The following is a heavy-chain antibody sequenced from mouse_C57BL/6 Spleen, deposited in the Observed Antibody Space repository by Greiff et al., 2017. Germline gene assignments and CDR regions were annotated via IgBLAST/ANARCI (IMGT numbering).Heavy chain of an antibody. V-gene: IGHV5-9-1*02. CDR1: GFTFSSYA. D-gene: IGHD2-4*01. Sequence: EVKVVESGEGLVKPGGSLKLSCAASGFTFSSYAMSWVRQTPEKRLEWVAYIRSCGDYIYYADTVKGRFTISRDNARNTLYLQMSSLKSEDTAMYYCTREGLYDYDVFDYWGQGTTLTVSS. J-gene: IGHJ2*01. CDR2: IRSCGDYI. CDR3: TREGLYDYDVFDY.